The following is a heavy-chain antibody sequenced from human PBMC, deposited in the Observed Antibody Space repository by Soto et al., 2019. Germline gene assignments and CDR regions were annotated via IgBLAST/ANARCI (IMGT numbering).Heavy chain of an antibody. CDR3: ARQYCSITSCYPPYYYAMDV. J-gene: IGHJ6*02. V-gene: IGHV3-48*02. D-gene: IGHD2-2*01. CDR2: ISSSSNTI. CDR1: GFTFSTYS. Sequence: GGSLRLSCAASGFTFSTYSMNWVRQAPGKGLEWVSYISSSSNTIHYADSVKGRFTISRDNANNSLYLRMNSLRDEDTAVYYCARQYCSITSCYPPYYYAMDVWGQGTTVTVSS.